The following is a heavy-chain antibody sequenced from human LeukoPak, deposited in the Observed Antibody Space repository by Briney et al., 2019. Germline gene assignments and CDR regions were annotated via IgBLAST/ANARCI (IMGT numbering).Heavy chain of an antibody. D-gene: IGHD1-26*01. CDR1: GGSISSSSYY. CDR3: ARGLVGATTCFDY. CDR2: IYCSGST. Sequence: SETLSLTCTVSGGSISSSSYYWGWIRQPPGKGLEWIGSIYCSGSTYYNPSLKSRVTISVDTSKNQFSLKLSSVTAADTAVYYCARGLVGATTCFDYWGQGTLVTVSS. V-gene: IGHV4-39*07. J-gene: IGHJ4*02.